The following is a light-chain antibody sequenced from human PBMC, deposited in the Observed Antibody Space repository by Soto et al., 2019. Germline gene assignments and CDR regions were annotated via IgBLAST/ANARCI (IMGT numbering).Light chain of an antibody. CDR3: QQRGNWPLT. CDR1: QSVNNY. Sequence: EIVLTQSPATLCLSPGDRATLSCRASQSVNNYLAWYQQKPGQAPRLLIYDAFNRATGIPARFSGSGSGTDFTLTISSLEPEDFAVYYCQQRGNWPLTFGGGTKVEIK. J-gene: IGKJ4*01. CDR2: DAF. V-gene: IGKV3-11*01.